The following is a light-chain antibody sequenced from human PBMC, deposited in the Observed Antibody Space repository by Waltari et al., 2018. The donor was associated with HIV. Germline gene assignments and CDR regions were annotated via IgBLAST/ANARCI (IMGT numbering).Light chain of an antibody. CDR3: QHYYNWPPWT. CDR1: QSINNK. CDR2: EAS. J-gene: IGKJ1*01. Sequence: EIVMTQSPATLSLFPGDRATLSCRASQSINNKLAWYQQKPGPAPRLLIYEASTRATGIPARFSGSASGTEFTLTISSLQSEDFVVYYCQHYYNWPPWTFGQGTRVEI. V-gene: IGKV3D-15*01.